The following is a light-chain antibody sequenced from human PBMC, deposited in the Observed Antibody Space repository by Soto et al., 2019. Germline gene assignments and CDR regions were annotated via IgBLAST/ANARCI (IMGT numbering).Light chain of an antibody. CDR2: RNN. CDR1: SSNIGSNY. J-gene: IGLJ3*02. CDR3: AAWDDSSWV. V-gene: IGLV1-47*01. Sequence: QLVLTQPPSASGTPGQRVTISCSGSSSNIGSNYVYWYQQLPGTAPKLLIYRNNQRPSGVPDRFSGSKSGTSASLAISGLRSEDEADYYCAAWDDSSWVFGGGTKLTV.